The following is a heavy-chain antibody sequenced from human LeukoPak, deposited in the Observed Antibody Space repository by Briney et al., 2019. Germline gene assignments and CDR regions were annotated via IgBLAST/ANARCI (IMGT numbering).Heavy chain of an antibody. J-gene: IGHJ4*02. CDR1: GYTFTSYD. D-gene: IGHD3-22*01. CDR3: ARERTLFPGDSSGYFDY. Sequence: ASVKVSCKASGYTFTSYDINWVRQATGQGLEWMGWMNPNSGNTGYAQKFQGRVTITRNTSISTAYMELSSLRSEDTAVYYCARERTLFPGDSSGYFDYWGQGTLATVSS. V-gene: IGHV1-8*03. CDR2: MNPNSGNT.